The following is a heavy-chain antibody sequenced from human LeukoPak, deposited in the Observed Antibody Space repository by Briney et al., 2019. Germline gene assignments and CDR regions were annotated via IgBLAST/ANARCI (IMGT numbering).Heavy chain of an antibody. CDR1: GGSISSGSYY. CDR2: IYTSGST. CDR3: ARDTLYYYDSSGYYTTYYMDV. Sequence: SQTLSLTCTVSGGSISSGSYYWSWIRQPAGKGLEWIGRIYTSGSTNYNPSLKSRVTISVDTSKNQFSLKLSSVTAADTAVYYCARDTLYYYDSSGYYTTYYMDVWGKGTTVTISS. D-gene: IGHD3-22*01. J-gene: IGHJ6*03. V-gene: IGHV4-61*02.